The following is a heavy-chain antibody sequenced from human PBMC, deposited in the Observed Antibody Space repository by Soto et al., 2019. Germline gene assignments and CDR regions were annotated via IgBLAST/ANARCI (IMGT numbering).Heavy chain of an antibody. CDR1: GGSISSGGYY. CDR3: AKGVANWDALDY. J-gene: IGHJ4*02. CDR2: IYYSGST. Sequence: QVQLQESGPGLVKPSQTLSLTCTVSGGSISSGGYYWSWIRQHPGKGLEWIGYIYYSGSTYYNPSLRCRVTMSVDTSKNQLSLKMSSVTAADTDVYYCAKGVANWDALDYWGQGTLVAVSS. D-gene: IGHD1-1*01. V-gene: IGHV4-31*03.